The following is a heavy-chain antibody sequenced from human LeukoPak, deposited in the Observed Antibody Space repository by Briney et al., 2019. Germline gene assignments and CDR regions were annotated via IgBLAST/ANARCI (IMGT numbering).Heavy chain of an antibody. D-gene: IGHD5-12*01. Sequence: GGSLRLSCAASGFAVSSNYMSWVRQAPGKGLEWVSVIYSGGSTYYADSVKGRFTISRDNSKNTLYLQMNSLRAEDTAVYYCARDLPQKSGYSGGYYYYMDVWGKGTTVTVSS. CDR2: IYSGGST. CDR1: GFAVSSNY. CDR3: ARDLPQKSGYSGGYYYYMDV. V-gene: IGHV3-66*02. J-gene: IGHJ6*03.